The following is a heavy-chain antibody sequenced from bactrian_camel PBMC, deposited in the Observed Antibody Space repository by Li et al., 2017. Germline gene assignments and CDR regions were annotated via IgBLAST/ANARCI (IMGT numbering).Heavy chain of an antibody. V-gene: IGHV3S1*01. CDR2: INTFGGSKVHP. CDR1: GYTASSYC. Sequence: VQLVESGGGSVQAGESLRLSCAASGYTASSYCMGWFRQAPGKEREGVAAINTFGGSKVHPAYSDSVKGRFTISQNTAKNTLYLQMNSLEPDDTAMYYCAAERTPHCKAAFQGLGLILAFTVGGHGTQVTVS. D-gene: IGHD1*01. J-gene: IGHJ4*01. CDR3: AAERTPHCKAAFQGLGLILAFTV.